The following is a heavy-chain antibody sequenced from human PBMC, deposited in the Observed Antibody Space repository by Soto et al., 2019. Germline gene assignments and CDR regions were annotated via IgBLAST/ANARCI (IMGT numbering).Heavy chain of an antibody. CDR2: IYHSGSN. CDR3: ARGLTIPIFRFDP. Sequence: QLQLQESGSGLVKPSQTLSLTFAFSGGSISICGYSWSWIRQPPRKVLEWTGYIYHSGSNYYNPSLKSRVTISVYRSKNQFSLKLSSVTAADTAVYYCARGLTIPIFRFDPWGQGTLVTVSS. V-gene: IGHV4-30-2*01. J-gene: IGHJ5*02. D-gene: IGHD3-3*01. CDR1: GGSISICGYS.